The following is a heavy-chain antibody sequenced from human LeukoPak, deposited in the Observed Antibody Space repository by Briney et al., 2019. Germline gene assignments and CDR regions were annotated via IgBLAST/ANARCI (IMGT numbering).Heavy chain of an antibody. CDR1: GFTFSSYS. Sequence: GGSLRLSCAASGFTFSSYSMNWVRQAPGKGLEWVSSISSSSSYIYYADSVKGRFTISRDNAKNSLYLQMNSLRAEDTAVYYCASRVPADPSIFDYWGQGTLVTVSS. CDR2: ISSSSSYI. J-gene: IGHJ4*02. D-gene: IGHD2-2*01. CDR3: ASRVPADPSIFDY. V-gene: IGHV3-21*01.